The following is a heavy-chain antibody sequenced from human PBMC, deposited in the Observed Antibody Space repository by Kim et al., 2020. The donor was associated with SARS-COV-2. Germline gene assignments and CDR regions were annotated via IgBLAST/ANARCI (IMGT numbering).Heavy chain of an antibody. D-gene: IGHD1-26*01. V-gene: IGHV4-39*07. J-gene: IGHJ4*02. CDR3: ARVRGSYYYREIDY. Sequence: NPSLKSRVTISVDTSKNQFSLKLSSVTAADTAVYYCARVRGSYYYREIDYWGQGTLVTVSS.